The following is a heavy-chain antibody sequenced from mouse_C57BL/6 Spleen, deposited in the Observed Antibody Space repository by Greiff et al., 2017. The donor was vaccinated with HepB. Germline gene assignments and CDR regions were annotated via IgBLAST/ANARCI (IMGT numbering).Heavy chain of an antibody. D-gene: IGHD2-12*01. J-gene: IGHJ3*01. CDR3: AKGDDGAY. CDR1: GFTFSDYG. Sequence: EVKLMESGGGLVKPGGSLKLSCAASGFTFSDYGMHWVRQAPEKGLEWVAYISSGSSTIYYADTVKGRFTISRDNAKNTLFLQMTSLRSEDTAMYYCAKGDDGAYWGQGTLVTVSA. V-gene: IGHV5-17*01. CDR2: ISSGSSTI.